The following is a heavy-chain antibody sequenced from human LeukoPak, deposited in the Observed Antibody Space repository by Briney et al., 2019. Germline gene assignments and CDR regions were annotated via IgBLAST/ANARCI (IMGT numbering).Heavy chain of an antibody. CDR3: ARVGTMVRGVIRGFDY. V-gene: IGHV3-7*01. J-gene: IGHJ4*02. CDR1: VFTFSSYW. CDR2: IKQDGSEK. Sequence: PGGSLRLSCAASVFTFSSYWMSWVRQAPGKGLEWVANIKQDGSEKYYVDSVKGRFTISRDNAKNSLYLQMNSLRAEDTAVYYCARVGTMVRGVIRGFDYWGQGTLVTVSS. D-gene: IGHD3-10*01.